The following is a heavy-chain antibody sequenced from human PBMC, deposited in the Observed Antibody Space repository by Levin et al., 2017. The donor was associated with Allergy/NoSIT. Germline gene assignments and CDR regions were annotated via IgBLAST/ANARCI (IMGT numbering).Heavy chain of an antibody. D-gene: IGHD6-13*01. CDR1: GGSFSGYY. CDR2: INHSGST. CDR3: ARVGGQQLVTNWFDP. J-gene: IGHJ5*02. V-gene: IGHV4-34*01. Sequence: SETLSLTCAVYGGSFSGYYWSWIRQPPGKGLEWIGEINHSGSTNYNPSLKSRVTISVDTSKNQFSLKLSSVTAADTAVYYCARVGGQQLVTNWFDPWGQGTLVTVSS.